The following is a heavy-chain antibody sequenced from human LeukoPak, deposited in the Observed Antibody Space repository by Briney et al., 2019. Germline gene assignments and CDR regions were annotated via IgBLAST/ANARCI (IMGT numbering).Heavy chain of an antibody. D-gene: IGHD3-22*01. CDR2: IRSRDGTT. Sequence: GGSLRLSCTASGFTFGDYFMNWVRQAPGKGLEWVGFIRSRDGTTEYAASVRGRFTISRDGSKGIAYLQMNSLKTEDTDGYYCNRRHISGVSYSNVWGQGDLVSVSS. J-gene: IGHJ4*02. CDR3: NRRHISGVSYSNV. V-gene: IGHV3-49*04. CDR1: GFTFGDYF.